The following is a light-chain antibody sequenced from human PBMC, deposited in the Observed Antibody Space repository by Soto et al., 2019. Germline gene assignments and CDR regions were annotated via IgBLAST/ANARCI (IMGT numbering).Light chain of an antibody. J-gene: IGKJ4*01. V-gene: IGKV3-11*01. CDR2: DAS. CDR1: QNIGGD. CDR3: QQRNEWPIT. Sequence: EIVLTQFPATLSLSPGQRAILSCAASQNIGGDLAWYQQRPGQAPRLVIYDASNRAPGIPTRFSGSGSGTGFTLSISPLDPEDFAVYYCQQRNEWPITFGGGTHVEIK.